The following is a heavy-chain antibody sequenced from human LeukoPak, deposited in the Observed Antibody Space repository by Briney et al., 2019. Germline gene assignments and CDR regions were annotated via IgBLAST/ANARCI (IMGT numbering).Heavy chain of an antibody. CDR3: AEDRQQLANLDY. Sequence: GGSLRLSCAASGFAFGNYGMTGVRQAPGKGREWISGLSSGGGTTYYAYSVKGRFSISRDNTKNTLYLQMSSLRAEDTAIYYCAEDRQQLANLDYWGQGTLVTVSS. CDR2: LSSGGGTT. CDR1: GFAFGNYG. D-gene: IGHD6-13*01. J-gene: IGHJ4*02. V-gene: IGHV3-23*01.